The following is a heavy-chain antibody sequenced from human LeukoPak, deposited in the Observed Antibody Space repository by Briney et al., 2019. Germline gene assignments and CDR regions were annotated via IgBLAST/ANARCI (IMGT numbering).Heavy chain of an antibody. CDR3: ARTVVGPINWFDP. CDR1: GYTFTGYY. CDR2: INPNSGGT. Sequence: ASVKVSCKASGYTFTGYYMHWVRQAPGQGPEWMGWINPNSGGTNYAQKFQGRVTMTRDTSISTAYMELSRLRSDDTAVYYCARTVVGPINWFDPWGQGSLVTVSS. V-gene: IGHV1-2*02. D-gene: IGHD6-19*01. J-gene: IGHJ5*02.